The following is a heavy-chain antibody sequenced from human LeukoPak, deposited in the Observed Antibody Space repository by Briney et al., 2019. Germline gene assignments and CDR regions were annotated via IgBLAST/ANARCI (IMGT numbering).Heavy chain of an antibody. CDR1: GFTFSSYA. CDR2: ISGSGGST. V-gene: IGHV3-23*01. J-gene: IGHJ4*02. Sequence: GGSLRLSCAASGFTFSSYAMSWVRQAPGKGLEWVSAISGSGGSTYYADSVKDRFTISRDNSKNTLYLQMNSLRAEDTAVYYCAKGGEWLYYFDYWGQGTLVTVSS. D-gene: IGHD6-19*01. CDR3: AKGGEWLYYFDY.